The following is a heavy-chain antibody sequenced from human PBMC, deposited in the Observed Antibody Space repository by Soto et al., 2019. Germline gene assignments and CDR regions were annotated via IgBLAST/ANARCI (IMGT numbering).Heavy chain of an antibody. CDR3: ARAERITIFGVVPTDY. V-gene: IGHV1-2*04. J-gene: IGHJ4*02. CDR2: INPNSGGT. CDR1: GYTFTGYC. D-gene: IGHD3-3*01. Sequence: ASVKVSCKASGYTFTGYCMHWVRQAPGQGLEWMGWINPNSGGTNYAQKFQGWVTMTRDTSISTAYMELSRLRSDDTAVYYCARAERITIFGVVPTDYWGQGTLVTVSS.